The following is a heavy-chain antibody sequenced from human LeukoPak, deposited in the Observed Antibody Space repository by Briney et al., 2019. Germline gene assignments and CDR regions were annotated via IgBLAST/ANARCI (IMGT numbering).Heavy chain of an antibody. V-gene: IGHV1-2*02. CDR3: ARVATTIAAAGDY. J-gene: IGHJ4*02. CDR2: INPNSGGT. Sequence: ASVKVSCKASGYAFTYYYMHWVRQAPGQGLEWMGWINPNSGGTNYAQKFQGRVTMTRDTSISTAYMELSRLRSDDTAVYYCARVATTIAAAGDYWGQGTLVTVSS. D-gene: IGHD6-13*01. CDR1: GYAFTYYY.